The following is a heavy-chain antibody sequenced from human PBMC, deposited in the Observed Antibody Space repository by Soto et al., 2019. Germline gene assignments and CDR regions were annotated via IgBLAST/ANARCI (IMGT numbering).Heavy chain of an antibody. CDR2: INPSGGST. J-gene: IGHJ4*02. V-gene: IGHV1-46*01. D-gene: IGHD3-10*01. CDR3: ARDLGSGSYYAPGDY. CDR1: GSTFTSHY. Sequence: QVQLVQSGAEVKKPGASVKVSCKASGSTFTSHYMHWVRQAPGQGLEWMGIINPSGGSTSYAQKFQGRVTMTRDTSTSTVYMELSSLRSEDTAVYYCARDLGSGSYYAPGDYWGQGTLVTVSS.